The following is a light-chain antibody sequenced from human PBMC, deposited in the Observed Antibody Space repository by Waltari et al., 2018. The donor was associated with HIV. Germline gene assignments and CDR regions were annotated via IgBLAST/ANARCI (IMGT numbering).Light chain of an antibody. V-gene: IGLV3-21*04. Sequence: YVLTQPPSVSVAQGKTATITCEGDRIGTKRVHWYQQKSGQAPQLIIYYDSDRPSGIPERFSGSNSGSAATLTISRVEDGDGADYYCEVWDETRNRVVFGGGTKLFAL. J-gene: IGLJ2*01. CDR3: EVWDETRNRVV. CDR1: RIGTKR. CDR2: YDS.